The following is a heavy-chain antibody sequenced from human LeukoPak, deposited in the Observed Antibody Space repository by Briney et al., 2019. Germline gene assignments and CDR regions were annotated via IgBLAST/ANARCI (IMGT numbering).Heavy chain of an antibody. CDR3: ARDSMVRGVNWYFDL. V-gene: IGHV3-23*01. Sequence: GGSLRLSCADSGSTFSAHAMSWVRQAPGKGLEWVSAISGSGGTTQYADSVKGRFTISRDNSKNTLYLQMSSLRAEDTAVYYCARDSMVRGVNWYFDLWGRGTLVTVSS. CDR2: ISGSGGTT. D-gene: IGHD3-10*01. J-gene: IGHJ2*01. CDR1: GSTFSAHA.